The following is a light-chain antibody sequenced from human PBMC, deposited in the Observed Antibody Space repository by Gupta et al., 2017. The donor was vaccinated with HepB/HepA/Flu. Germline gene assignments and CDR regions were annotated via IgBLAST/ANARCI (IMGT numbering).Light chain of an antibody. V-gene: IGKV3-11*01. CDR3: QQPTNWA. J-gene: IGKJ1*01. Sequence: EGVLTQSPETLSLSPGETAPLPCRASQPVSIFLVWYQQRPGQSPRLLIYDASTRAAGVPARFSGSGSGTNFTLTISGLEAEDFAIYFYQQPTNWAFGQGTKVEIK. CDR1: QPVSIF. CDR2: DAS.